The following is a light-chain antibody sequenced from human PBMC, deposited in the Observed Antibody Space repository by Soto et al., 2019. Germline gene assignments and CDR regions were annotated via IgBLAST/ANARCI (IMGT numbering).Light chain of an antibody. J-gene: IGKJ4*01. CDR1: QSVRSY. Sequence: EIVLTQSPATLSLSPGERATLSCRASQSVRSYLAWYQQKPGQAPRLLIYDASNRATGIPARFSGSGSGTDFTLPISSLEAEDFGVYYCQQRATWPLTFGGGSKVEIK. V-gene: IGKV3-11*01. CDR2: DAS. CDR3: QQRATWPLT.